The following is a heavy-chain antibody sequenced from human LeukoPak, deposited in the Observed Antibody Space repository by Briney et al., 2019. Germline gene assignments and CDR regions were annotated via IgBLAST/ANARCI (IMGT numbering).Heavy chain of an antibody. V-gene: IGHV3-23*01. CDR1: GFTFSSYA. J-gene: IGHJ4*02. Sequence: GGSLRLSCAASGFTFSSYAMSWVRQAPGEGLEWVSAISGSGGSTYYADSVKGRFTISRDNSKNTLYLQMNSLRAEDTAVYYCAKRGGVAANSHYFDYWGQGTLVTVSS. D-gene: IGHD2-15*01. CDR3: AKRGGVAANSHYFDY. CDR2: ISGSGGST.